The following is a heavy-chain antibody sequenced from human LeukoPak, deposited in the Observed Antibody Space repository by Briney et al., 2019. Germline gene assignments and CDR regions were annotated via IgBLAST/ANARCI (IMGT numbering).Heavy chain of an antibody. CDR1: GFTFSSYA. CDR2: ISGSGGST. V-gene: IGHV3-23*01. CDR3: AKDSSSSWYYFDY. J-gene: IGHJ4*02. Sequence: GGSLRLSCAASGFTFSSYAMSWVRQAPGKGLEWVSAISGSGGSTYYADSVMGRFTISRDNSKNTLYLQMNSLRAEDTAVYYCAKDSSSSWYYFDYWGQGTLVTVSS. D-gene: IGHD6-13*01.